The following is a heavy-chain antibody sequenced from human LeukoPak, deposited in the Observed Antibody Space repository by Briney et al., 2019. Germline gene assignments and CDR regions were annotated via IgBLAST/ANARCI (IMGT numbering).Heavy chain of an antibody. J-gene: IGHJ4*02. V-gene: IGHV3-9*03. CDR2: ISWNSGSI. D-gene: IGHD6-13*01. CDR1: GFTFDDYA. Sequence: GGSLRLSCAASGFTFDDYAMHWVRQAPGKGLEWVSGISWNSGSIGYADSVKGRFTISRDNAKNSLYLQMNSVSAEDMALYYCATAAAAGILTYSFDYWGQGTMVTVSS. CDR3: ATAAAAGILTYSFDY.